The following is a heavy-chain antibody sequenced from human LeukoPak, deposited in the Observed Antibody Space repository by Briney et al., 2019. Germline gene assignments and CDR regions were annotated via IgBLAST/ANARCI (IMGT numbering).Heavy chain of an antibody. Sequence: GGSLRLSCGASGFTFSSYGMHWVRQAPGKGLEWVAVIWYDGSNKYYADSVKGRFTISRDNSKNTLYLEMNSLRAEDTAVYYCAKVRSEPGKGVRPAAKEDYFDYWGQGTLVTVSS. J-gene: IGHJ4*02. V-gene: IGHV3-33*06. D-gene: IGHD2-2*01. CDR3: AKVRSEPGKGVRPAAKEDYFDY. CDR2: IWYDGSNK. CDR1: GFTFSSYG.